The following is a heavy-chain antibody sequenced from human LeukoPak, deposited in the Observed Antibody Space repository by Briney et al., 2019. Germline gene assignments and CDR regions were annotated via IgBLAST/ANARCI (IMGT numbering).Heavy chain of an antibody. CDR2: IYYSGST. V-gene: IGHV4-59*01. D-gene: IGHD6-19*01. J-gene: IGHJ3*02. Sequence: SETLSLTCTVSGGSISSYYWSWIRQPPGKGLEWIGYIYYSGSTNYNPSLKSRVTVSVDSSKNQFSLKLSSVTAADTAVYYCARPMGQWPDGGDAFDIWGQGTMVTVSS. CDR3: ARPMGQWPDGGDAFDI. CDR1: GGSISSYY.